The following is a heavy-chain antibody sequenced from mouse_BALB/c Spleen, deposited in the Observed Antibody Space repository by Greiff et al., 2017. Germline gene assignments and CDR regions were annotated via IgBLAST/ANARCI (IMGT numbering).Heavy chain of an antibody. D-gene: IGHD1-2*01. CDR2: IWAGGST. Sequence: VQLQQSGPGLVAPSQSLSITCTVSGFSLTSYGVHWVRQPPGKGLEWLGVIWAGGSTNYNSALMSRLSISKDTSKSHVFLKMNSLQTDDTAMYYCARGTTATDWYFDVWGAGTTVTVSS. CDR1: GFSLTSYG. CDR3: ARGTTATDWYFDV. J-gene: IGHJ1*01. V-gene: IGHV2-9*02.